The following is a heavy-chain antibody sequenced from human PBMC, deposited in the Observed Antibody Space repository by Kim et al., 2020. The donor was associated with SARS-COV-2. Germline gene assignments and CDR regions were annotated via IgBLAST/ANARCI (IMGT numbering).Heavy chain of an antibody. V-gene: IGHV3-53*01. D-gene: IGHD1-26*01. Sequence: STYHPDTVKGPFTNSRCNSKNTVLLQMNSLGAEGTAVYYCARSLRGVFDYWGQGTLVTVSS. CDR2: ST. CDR3: ARSLRGVFDY. J-gene: IGHJ4*02.